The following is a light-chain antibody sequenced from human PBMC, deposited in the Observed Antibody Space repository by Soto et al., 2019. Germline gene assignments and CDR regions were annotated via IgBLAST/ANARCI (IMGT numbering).Light chain of an antibody. CDR2: EVS. Sequence: QSVLTQPASVSGSLGQSITISCTGTSSDVGAYNYVSWYQQQPGKAPKLMISEVSNRPSGVSNRFSGSKSGNTASLIISGLQAEDEADYYCCSFTSITTYVFGTGTKVTL. CDR1: SSDVGAYNY. J-gene: IGLJ1*01. CDR3: CSFTSITTYV. V-gene: IGLV2-14*01.